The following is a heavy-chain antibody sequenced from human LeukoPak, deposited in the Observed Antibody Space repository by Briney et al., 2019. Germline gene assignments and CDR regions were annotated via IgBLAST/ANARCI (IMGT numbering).Heavy chain of an antibody. CDR1: GFTFSSYS. D-gene: IGHD3-10*01. CDR3: ARVAPTMVRGGTNY. Sequence: GGSLRLSCAASGFTFSSYSMNWVRQAPGKGLEWVSSISSSSSYIYYADSVKGRFTISRDNAKNSLYLQMNSLRAEDTAVYYCARVAPTMVRGGTNYWGQGTLVTVSS. V-gene: IGHV3-21*01. CDR2: ISSSSSYI. J-gene: IGHJ4*02.